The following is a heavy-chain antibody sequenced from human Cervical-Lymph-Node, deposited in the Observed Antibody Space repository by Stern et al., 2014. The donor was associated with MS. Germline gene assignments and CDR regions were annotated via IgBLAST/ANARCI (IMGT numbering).Heavy chain of an antibody. D-gene: IGHD2-15*01. J-gene: IGHJ5*02. CDR3: ARSEGLVVVADNWFDP. Sequence: QVQLVQSGAEVKKPGSSVKVSCKASGGTFSSYAINWVRQAPGQGLEWMGWIIPIFGTANYAQKFQGRVTITADESTSAAYMELSSLRSEDTAVYYCARSEGLVVVADNWFDPWGQGTLVTVSS. CDR1: GGTFSSYA. CDR2: IIPIFGTA. V-gene: IGHV1-69*01.